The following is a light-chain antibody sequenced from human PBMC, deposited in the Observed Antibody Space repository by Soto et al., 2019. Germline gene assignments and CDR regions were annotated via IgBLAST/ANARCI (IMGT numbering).Light chain of an antibody. Sequence: DIHMTQSPSFLSASVGNSVTIACRASQSIGKHLNWYQQKLGKAPKFLIYGASTLQSGVPSRFTGSGSGTDFTLTVNSLQTEDFATYYCQQSYSSPTTFGQGTRLEIK. J-gene: IGKJ5*01. V-gene: IGKV1-39*01. CDR3: QQSYSSPTT. CDR2: GAS. CDR1: QSIGKH.